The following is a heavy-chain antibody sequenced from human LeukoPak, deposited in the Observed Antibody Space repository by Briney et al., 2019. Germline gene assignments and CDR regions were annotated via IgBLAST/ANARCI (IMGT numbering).Heavy chain of an antibody. J-gene: IGHJ4*02. Sequence: SETLSLTCTVSGGSISSSSYYWGWIRQPPGKGLEWIGRIYYSGSTYYNPSLQSRDTISVDTSKNQFSLKLSSVTAADTAVYYCASQYCSGGSCSHDYWGQGTLVTVSS. CDR3: ASQYCSGGSCSHDY. V-gene: IGHV4-39*01. CDR1: GGSISSSSYY. D-gene: IGHD2-15*01. CDR2: IYYSGST.